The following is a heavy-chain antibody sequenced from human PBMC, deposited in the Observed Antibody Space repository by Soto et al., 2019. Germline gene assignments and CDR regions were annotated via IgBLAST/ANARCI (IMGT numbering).Heavy chain of an antibody. V-gene: IGHV3-9*01. CDR1: GFTFDDYA. J-gene: IGHJ4*02. D-gene: IGHD6-19*01. Sequence: EVQLVESGGGLVQPGRSLRLSCAASGFTFDDYAMHWVRQAPGKGLEWVSGISWNSGSIGYADSVKGRFTISRDNAKNSLYLQMNSLRAEDTALYYCAKDMGVAVAGGGTEIDYWGQGTLVTVSS. CDR2: ISWNSGSI. CDR3: AKDMGVAVAGGGTEIDY.